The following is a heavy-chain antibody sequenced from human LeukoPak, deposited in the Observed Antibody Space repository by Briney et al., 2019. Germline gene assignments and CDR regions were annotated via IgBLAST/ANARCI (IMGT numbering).Heavy chain of an antibody. Sequence: SGGSLRLSCAASGFTFSSYAMSWVRQAPGKGLEWVSAISGSGGSTYYADSVKGRFTISRDNSKNTLYLQMNSLRAEDTAVYYCASQGTYYDILTGYFPVYYFDYWGQGTLVTVSS. V-gene: IGHV3-23*01. D-gene: IGHD3-9*01. CDR2: ISGSGGST. J-gene: IGHJ4*02. CDR3: ASQGTYYDILTGYFPVYYFDY. CDR1: GFTFSSYA.